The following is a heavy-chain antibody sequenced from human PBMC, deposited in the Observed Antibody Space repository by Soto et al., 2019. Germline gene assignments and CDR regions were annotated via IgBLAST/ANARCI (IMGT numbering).Heavy chain of an antibody. CDR3: AKDLYCSGGSCYKSVEYYFDY. CDR1: AFTFSSHS. V-gene: IGHV3-23*01. CDR2: ISGSGGST. J-gene: IGHJ4*02. Sequence: GCLRLSCAASAFTFSSHSMSWVRQAPGKGLEWVSAISGSGGSTYYADSVKGRFTISRDNSKNTLYLQINSLRAEDTAVYYCAKDLYCSGGSCYKSVEYYFDYWGQGTLVTVSS. D-gene: IGHD2-15*01.